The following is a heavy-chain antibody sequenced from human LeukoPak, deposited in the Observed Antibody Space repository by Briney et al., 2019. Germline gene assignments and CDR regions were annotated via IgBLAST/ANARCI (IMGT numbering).Heavy chain of an antibody. CDR3: ARSSGSYFSDSPDDY. CDR1: GFTFSTSG. J-gene: IGHJ4*02. V-gene: IGHV3-30*03. Sequence: GGSLRLSCAASGFTFSTSGMHWVRQAPGKGLEWMALISYDGNNKDYADSVKGRITISRDNSKNMLYLQMNSLRADDTAVYYCARSSGSYFSDSPDDYWGQGTLATVSS. D-gene: IGHD1-26*01. CDR2: ISYDGNNK.